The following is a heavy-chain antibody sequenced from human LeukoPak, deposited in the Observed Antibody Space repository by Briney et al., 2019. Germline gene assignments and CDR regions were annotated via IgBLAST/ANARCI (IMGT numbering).Heavy chain of an antibody. V-gene: IGHV3-23*01. J-gene: IGHJ4*02. CDR3: AKDHCSGGSCYFDY. D-gene: IGHD2-15*01. CDR1: GFTFSSYA. Sequence: PGGSLRLSCAASGFTFSSYAMSRVRQAPGKGLEWVSAISGSGTTYYADSVKGRFTISRDNSKNTLYLQMNSLRAEDTAVYYCAKDHCSGGSCYFDYWGQGTLVTVSS. CDR2: ISGSGTT.